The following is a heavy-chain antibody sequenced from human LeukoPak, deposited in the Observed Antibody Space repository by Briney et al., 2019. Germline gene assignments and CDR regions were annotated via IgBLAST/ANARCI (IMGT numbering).Heavy chain of an antibody. J-gene: IGHJ5*02. CDR1: GFTVSSNY. CDR2: INGDVTTT. CDR3: ARSDWFDP. Sequence: GGSLRLSCAASGFTVSSNYMSWVRQAPGKGLEWVSRINGDVTTTTYADSVKGRFTISRDNAKNTLYLQMNSLRAEDTAIYYCARSDWFDPWGQGTLVTVSS. V-gene: IGHV3-74*01.